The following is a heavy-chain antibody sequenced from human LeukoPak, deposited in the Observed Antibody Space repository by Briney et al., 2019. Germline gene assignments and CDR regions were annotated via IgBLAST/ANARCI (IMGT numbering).Heavy chain of an antibody. CDR2: ISSSGSTI. CDR3: ARAPLEPYYYGSGNWFDP. CDR1: GFTFSDYY. Sequence: PGGSLRLSCAASGFTFSDYYMSWIRQAPGKGLEWVSYISSSGSTIYYADSVKGRFTISRDNAKNSLYLQMNSLRAEDTAVYYCARAPLEPYYYGSGNWFDPWGQGTLVTVSS. D-gene: IGHD3-10*01. J-gene: IGHJ5*02. V-gene: IGHV3-11*01.